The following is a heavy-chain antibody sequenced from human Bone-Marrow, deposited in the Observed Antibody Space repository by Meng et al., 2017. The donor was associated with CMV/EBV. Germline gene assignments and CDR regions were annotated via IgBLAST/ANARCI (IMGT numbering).Heavy chain of an antibody. Sequence: GESLKISCAASGFAFNNYGLHWIRQAPGKGLEWVALIPYDDSNKYYAESVKGRFTISRDISKSTLYLQMNSLRPEDTAVYYCARSSSWYGEFDYWGQGTLVTVSS. CDR2: IPYDDSNK. V-gene: IGHV3-30-3*01. D-gene: IGHD6-13*01. CDR3: ARSSSWYGEFDY. J-gene: IGHJ4*02. CDR1: GFAFNNYG.